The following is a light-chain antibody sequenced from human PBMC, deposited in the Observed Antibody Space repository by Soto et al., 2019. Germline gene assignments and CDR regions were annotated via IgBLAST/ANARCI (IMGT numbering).Light chain of an antibody. J-gene: IGLJ2*01. CDR3: TSYTSGTTHVV. Sequence: QSALTQPASVSGSPGQSITISCTGTSSDVGGYNYVSWYQHHPGKEPKLVIYDVSNQPSGFSSRFSGSKSGNAASLTISGLQAEDKADYYCTSYTSGTTHVVFGGGIKLTVL. CDR2: DVS. V-gene: IGLV2-14*03. CDR1: SSDVGGYNY.